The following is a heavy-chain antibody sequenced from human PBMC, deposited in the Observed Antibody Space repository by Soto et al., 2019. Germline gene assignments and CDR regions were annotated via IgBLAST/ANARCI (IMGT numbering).Heavy chain of an antibody. Sequence: SGPMLVNPTQTLTLTCNFSGFSLSSRKMGVGWIRQPPGKALEWLALIYWDDDKRYRPSLNNRLTITKDTSKNQVLLTMTNLDPVDTATYYCAHTGYYDLLTFDYWGQGTLVTVAS. D-gene: IGHD3-9*01. CDR1: GFSLSSRKMG. CDR3: AHTGYYDLLTFDY. V-gene: IGHV2-5*02. CDR2: IYWDDDK. J-gene: IGHJ4*02.